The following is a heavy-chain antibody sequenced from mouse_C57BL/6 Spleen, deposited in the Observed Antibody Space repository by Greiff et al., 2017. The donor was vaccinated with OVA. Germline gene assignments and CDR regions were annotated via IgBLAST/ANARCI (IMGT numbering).Heavy chain of an antibody. J-gene: IGHJ4*01. D-gene: IGHD2-1*01. CDR2: IHPNSGST. CDR1: GYTFTSYW. CDR3: ARPIYYGNYEAMDY. Sequence: QVQLQQPGAELVKPGASVKLSCKASGYTFTSYWMHWVKQRPGQGLEWIGMIHPNSGSTNYNEKFKSKATLTVDKSSRTAYMQLSSLTSADSAVYYCARPIYYGNYEAMDYWGQGTSVTVSS. V-gene: IGHV1-64*01.